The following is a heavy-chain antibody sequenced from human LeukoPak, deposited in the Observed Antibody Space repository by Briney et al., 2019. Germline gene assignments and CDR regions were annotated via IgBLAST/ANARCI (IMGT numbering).Heavy chain of an antibody. CDR2: IYYSGST. J-gene: IGHJ3*02. CDR3: ARHSYYYDSSKDAFDI. D-gene: IGHD3-22*01. CDR1: GGSISSHY. V-gene: IGHV4-59*11. Sequence: PSETLSLTCTVSGGSISSHYWSWIRQPPGKGLKWIGYIYYSGSTNYNPSLKSRVTISVDTSKNQFSLKLSSVTAADTAVYYCARHSYYYDSSKDAFDIWGQGTMVTVSS.